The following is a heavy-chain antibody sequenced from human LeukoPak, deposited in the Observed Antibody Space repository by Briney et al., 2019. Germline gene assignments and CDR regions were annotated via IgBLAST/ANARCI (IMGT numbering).Heavy chain of an antibody. J-gene: IGHJ4*02. CDR1: GFTFDDYA. CDR2: ISWNSGSI. Sequence: GGSLRLSCAASGFTFDDYAMHWVRQAPGKGLEWVSGISWNSGSIGYADSVKGRFTISRGNAKNSLYLQMNSLRAEDTALYYCAKGGFGELLISSGFDYWGQGTLVTVSS. CDR3: AKGGFGELLISSGFDY. D-gene: IGHD3-10*01. V-gene: IGHV3-9*01.